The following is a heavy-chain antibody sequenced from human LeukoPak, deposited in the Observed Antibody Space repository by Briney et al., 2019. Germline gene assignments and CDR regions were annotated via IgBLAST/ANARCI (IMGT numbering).Heavy chain of an antibody. CDR3: ARARVYDSSGYYQLDAFDI. D-gene: IGHD3-22*01. J-gene: IGHJ3*02. V-gene: IGHV1-18*01. Sequence: ASVKVSCKASGYTFASYGIGWVRQAPGQELEWMGWMSAYNGNTNYAQKLQGRVTMTTDTSTSTAYMELRSLRSDDTAVYYCARARVYDSSGYYQLDAFDIWGQGTMVTVSS. CDR2: MSAYNGNT. CDR1: GYTFASYG.